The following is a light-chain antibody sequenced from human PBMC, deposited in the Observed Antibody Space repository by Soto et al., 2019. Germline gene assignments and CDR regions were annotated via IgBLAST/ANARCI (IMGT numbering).Light chain of an antibody. CDR2: DAS. J-gene: IGKJ1*01. Sequence: QSPSTLSASIGDRVTITCRASQSINNRLAWYQQMPGKAPNLLIYDASSLESGVPSRFRGSGSETEFTLTISGLQPDDFATCYCQHYNSYSEAFGQGTKVDIK. CDR1: QSINNR. V-gene: IGKV1-5*01. CDR3: QHYNSYSEA.